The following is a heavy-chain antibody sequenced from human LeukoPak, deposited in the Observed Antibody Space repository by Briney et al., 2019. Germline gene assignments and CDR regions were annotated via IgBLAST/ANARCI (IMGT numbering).Heavy chain of an antibody. CDR1: GFTFSSFS. J-gene: IGHJ6*02. CDR2: INSNGEKI. CDR3: AREVCSSTSCPLSYYYYGMDV. Sequence: GGSLRLSCSASGFTFSSFSMHWARQAPGKRLEHLSAINSNGEKIYYVDSVKGRFTISRDNSKNTLYLQMNSLRAEDTAVYYCAREVCSSTSCPLSYYYYGMDVWGQGTTVTVSS. V-gene: IGHV3-64*04. D-gene: IGHD2-2*01.